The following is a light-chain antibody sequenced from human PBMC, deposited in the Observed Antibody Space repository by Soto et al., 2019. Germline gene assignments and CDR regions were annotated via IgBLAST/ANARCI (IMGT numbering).Light chain of an antibody. CDR1: SSDVGDYKY. J-gene: IGLJ1*01. Sequence: QSALTQPASVSGSPGQLITISCTGTSSDVGDYKYVSWYQQHPGKAPKCMIYEVSNRPSGVSSRFSGSKSGNTASLTISGLQAEDEADYYCTSYTSTSTYVFGTGTKVTVL. CDR3: TSYTSTSTYV. CDR2: EVS. V-gene: IGLV2-14*01.